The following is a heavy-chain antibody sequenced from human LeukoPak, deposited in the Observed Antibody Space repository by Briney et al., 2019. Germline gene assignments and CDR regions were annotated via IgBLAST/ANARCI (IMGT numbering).Heavy chain of an antibody. CDR1: GGSISSGGYY. CDR2: IYYSGST. CDR3: ARADYEESVDY. V-gene: IGHV4-31*03. D-gene: IGHD3-16*01. J-gene: IGHJ4*02. Sequence: SETLSLTYTVSGGSISSGGYYWSWIRQHPGKGLEWIGYIYYSGSTYYNPSLKSRVTISVDTSKNQFSLKLSSVTAADTAVYYCARADYEESVDYWGQGTLVTVSS.